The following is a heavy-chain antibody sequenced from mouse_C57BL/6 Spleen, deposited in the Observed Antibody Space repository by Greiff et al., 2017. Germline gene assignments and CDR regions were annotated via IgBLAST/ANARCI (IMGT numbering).Heavy chain of an antibody. CDR2: IYPRDGST. CDR1: GYTFTSYD. CDR3: ACDYLAWFAY. V-gene: IGHV1-85*01. Sequence: QVQLKESGPELVKPGASVKLSCKASGYTFTSYDLNWVKQRPGQGLEWIGWIYPRDGSTKYNEKFKGKATLTVDTSSSPAYRELHSLTSEDSAVYVCACDYLAWFAYWGQGTLVTVSA. D-gene: IGHD2-4*01. J-gene: IGHJ3*01.